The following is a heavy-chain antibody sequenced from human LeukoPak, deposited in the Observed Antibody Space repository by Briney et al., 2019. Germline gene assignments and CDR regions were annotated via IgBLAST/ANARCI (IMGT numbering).Heavy chain of an antibody. J-gene: IGHJ4*02. V-gene: IGHV3-23*01. D-gene: IGHD5-12*01. CDR2: IIGSVAST. Sequence: GGSLRLSCPASGFTFASYAMSWVRQTPGKGLVWVSVIIGSVASTYYADSVKGRFTISRDNSKNTLYLQMNSLRAHETAVYYCAKGGYDYVEVGYFDYWGQGTLVTVSS. CDR1: GFTFASYA. CDR3: AKGGYDYVEVGYFDY.